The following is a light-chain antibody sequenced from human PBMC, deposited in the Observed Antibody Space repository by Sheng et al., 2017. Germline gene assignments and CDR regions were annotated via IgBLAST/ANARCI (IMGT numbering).Light chain of an antibody. V-gene: IGLV4-69*01. CDR1: SGHSSYA. J-gene: IGLJ3*02. CDR2: LNSDGSH. CDR3: QTWGTGIRV. Sequence: QLVLTQSPSASASLGASVKLTCTLSSGHSSYAIAWHQQQPEKGTRYLMKLNSDGSHSKGDGIPDRFSGSSSGAERYLTISSLQSEDEADYYCQTWGTGIRVFGRRDQGDRP.